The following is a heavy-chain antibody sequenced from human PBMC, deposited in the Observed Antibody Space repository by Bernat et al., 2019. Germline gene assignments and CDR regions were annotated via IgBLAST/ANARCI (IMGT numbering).Heavy chain of an antibody. J-gene: IGHJ3*02. CDR3: TTDPRMAAAGTPYFDI. V-gene: IGHV1-69*08. CDR1: GGTFSSYT. CDR2: IIPILGIA. Sequence: QVQLVQSGAEVKKPGSSVKVSCKASGGTFSSYTISWVRQAPGQGLEWMGRIIPILGIANYAQKFQGRVTITADKSTSTAYMELSSLRSEDTAVYYCTTDPRMAAAGTPYFDIWGQGTMVTVSS. D-gene: IGHD6-13*01.